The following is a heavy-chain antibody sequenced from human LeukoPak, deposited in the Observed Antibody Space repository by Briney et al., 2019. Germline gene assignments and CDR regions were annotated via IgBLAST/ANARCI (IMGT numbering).Heavy chain of an antibody. CDR1: GFTFSSYA. Sequence: PGGSLRLSCAASGFTFSSYAMSWVRQPPGKGLEWIGEINHSGSTNYNPSLKSRVTISVDTSKNQFSLKLSSVTAADTAVYYCARGPWLVRAVDYWGQGTLVTVSS. V-gene: IGHV4-34*01. CDR2: INHSGST. CDR3: ARGPWLVRAVDY. J-gene: IGHJ4*02. D-gene: IGHD6-19*01.